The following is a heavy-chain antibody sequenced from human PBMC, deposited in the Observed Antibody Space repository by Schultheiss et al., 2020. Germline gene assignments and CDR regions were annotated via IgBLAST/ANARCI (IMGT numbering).Heavy chain of an antibody. D-gene: IGHD5-24*01. J-gene: IGHJ4*02. CDR2: IYYSGST. CDR3: ARVYGDGYNI. V-gene: IGHV4-31*03. Sequence: SETLSLTCTVSGGGSITSSGSYYWSWIRQAPGKGLEWLGYIYYSGSTYYNPSLKSRVTISVDTSKNQFSLKLSSVTAADTAVYYCARVYGDGYNIWGQGTLVTVSS. CDR1: GGGSITSSGSYY.